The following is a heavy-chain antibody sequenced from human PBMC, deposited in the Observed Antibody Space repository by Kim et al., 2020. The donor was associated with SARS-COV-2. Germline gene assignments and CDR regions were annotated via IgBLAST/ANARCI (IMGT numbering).Heavy chain of an antibody. J-gene: IGHJ2*01. CDR3: ARGGMYLNWYFDL. CDR2: IRSDGSTT. V-gene: IGHV3-74*01. Sequence: GGSLRLSCAASGFTFSSFFMHWVRQAPGKGLVWVSRIRSDGSTTAYADSVQGRFTISRDNAKNTLYLQMNSLRAEDTAVYYCARGGMYLNWYFDLWGLGT. D-gene: IGHD1-26*01. CDR1: GFTFSSFF.